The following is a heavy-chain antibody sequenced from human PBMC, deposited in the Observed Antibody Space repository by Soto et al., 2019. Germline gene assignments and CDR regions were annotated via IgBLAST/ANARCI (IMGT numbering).Heavy chain of an antibody. CDR3: AKGRGDTALVSGFFYYGLDV. V-gene: IGHV3-23*01. Sequence: GGSLRLSCTASGFTFSTYAMNWVRQAPGKGLEWLSTISGTGGTTDYADSVRVRFTISRDNSKNTLYLRMNSLRADDTAVYYCAKGRGDTALVSGFFYYGLDVWGQGTTVTVSS. J-gene: IGHJ6*02. D-gene: IGHD5-18*01. CDR1: GFTFSTYA. CDR2: ISGTGGTT.